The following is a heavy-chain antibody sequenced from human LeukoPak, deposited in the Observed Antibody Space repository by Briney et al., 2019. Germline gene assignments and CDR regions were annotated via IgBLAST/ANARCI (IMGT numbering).Heavy chain of an antibody. CDR2: ISAYNGNT. CDR1: GYTFTSYG. Sequence: ASVKVSCKASGYTFTSYGISWVQQAPGQGLEWMGWISAYNGNTNYAQKLQGRVTMTTDTSTSTAYMELRSLRSDDTAVYYCARDPYYYDSSGYYRPEGAFDIWGQGTMVTVSS. V-gene: IGHV1-18*01. D-gene: IGHD3-22*01. J-gene: IGHJ3*02. CDR3: ARDPYYYDSSGYYRPEGAFDI.